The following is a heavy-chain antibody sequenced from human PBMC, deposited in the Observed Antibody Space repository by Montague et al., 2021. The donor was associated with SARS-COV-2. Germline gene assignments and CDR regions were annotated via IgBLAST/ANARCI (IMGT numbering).Heavy chain of an antibody. D-gene: IGHD2-2*01. CDR2: TDYRSKWYN. V-gene: IGHV6-1*01. CDR3: ARIPVGSKYYFDF. CDR1: GDSVSGNIAT. J-gene: IGHJ4*02. Sequence: CAISGDSVSGNIATCNWMRQSPPSALEWLGWTDYRSKWYNDYAESVKSRITIDPDTSKHQFSLHLNSVTPEDTAVYYCARIPVGSKYYFDFWGQGTLVTVSS.